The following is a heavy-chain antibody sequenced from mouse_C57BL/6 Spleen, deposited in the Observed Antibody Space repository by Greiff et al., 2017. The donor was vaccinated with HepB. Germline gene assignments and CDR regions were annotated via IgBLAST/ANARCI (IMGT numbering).Heavy chain of an antibody. CDR3: ARGLRGVYFDY. V-gene: IGHV5-17*01. CDR2: ISSGSSTI. J-gene: IGHJ2*01. Sequence: EVKLVESGGGLVKPGGSLKLSCAASGFTFSDYGMHWVRQAPEKGLEWVAYISSGSSTIYYADTVKGRFTISRDNAKNTLFLQMTILRSEDTAMYYCARGLRGVYFDYWGQGTTLTVSS. D-gene: IGHD3-3*01. CDR1: GFTFSDYG.